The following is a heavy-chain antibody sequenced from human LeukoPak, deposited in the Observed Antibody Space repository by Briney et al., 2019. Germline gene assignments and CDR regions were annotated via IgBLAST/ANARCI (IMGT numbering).Heavy chain of an antibody. CDR2: ISAYNGNT. Sequence: ASVKVSCKASGYTFTSYGISWVRQAPGQGLEWMGWISAYNGNTNYAQKLQGRVTMTTDTSTSTAYLELRSLRSDDTAVYYCARDLREYSSSSADYWGQGTLVTVSS. D-gene: IGHD6-6*01. J-gene: IGHJ4*02. CDR1: GYTFTSYG. V-gene: IGHV1-18*01. CDR3: ARDLREYSSSSADY.